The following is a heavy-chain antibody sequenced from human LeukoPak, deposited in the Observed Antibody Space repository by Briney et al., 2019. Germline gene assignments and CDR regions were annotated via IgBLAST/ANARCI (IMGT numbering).Heavy chain of an antibody. CDR2: IYYSGST. CDR3: AREVLEIAAAGPYNNWFDP. Sequence: SQTLSLTCTVSGGSISSGDYYWSWIRQPPGKGLEWIGYIYYSGSTYYNPSLKSRVTISVDTSKNQFSLKLSSVTAADTAVYYCAREVLEIAAAGPYNNWFDPWGQGTLVTVSS. CDR1: GGSISSGDYY. V-gene: IGHV4-30-4*01. J-gene: IGHJ5*02. D-gene: IGHD6-13*01.